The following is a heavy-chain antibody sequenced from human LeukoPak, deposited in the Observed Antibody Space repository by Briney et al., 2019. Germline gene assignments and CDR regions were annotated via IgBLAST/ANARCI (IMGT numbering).Heavy chain of an antibody. Sequence: SETLSLTCAVYGVSFSGYYWSWIRQPPGKGLEWIGEINHSGSTNYNPSLKSRVTISVDTSKNQFSPKLSSVTAADTAVYYCARGRRGYYGSGSIGTWFDPWGQGTLVTVSS. J-gene: IGHJ5*02. V-gene: IGHV4-34*01. CDR3: ARGRRGYYGSGSIGTWFDP. D-gene: IGHD3-10*01. CDR2: INHSGST. CDR1: GVSFSGYY.